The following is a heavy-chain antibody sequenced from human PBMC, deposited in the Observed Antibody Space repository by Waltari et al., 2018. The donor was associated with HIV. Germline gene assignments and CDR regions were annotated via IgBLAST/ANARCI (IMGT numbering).Heavy chain of an antibody. Sequence: QVQLQESGPRPVRPSGSRSLTYSVSGEAGRSGTYSWGWIPQYPGTGLAWVASLPYNKRPYYSTHLNSRVAISADTSKNQFSLKMTSVTGADTCTYYCARQDRVLGNGPARFDYWGQGILVIVSS. V-gene: IGHV4-39*01. CDR2: LPYNKRP. D-gene: IGHD2-8*01. CDR1: GEAGRSGTYS. J-gene: IGHJ4*02. CDR3: ARQDRVLGNGPARFDY.